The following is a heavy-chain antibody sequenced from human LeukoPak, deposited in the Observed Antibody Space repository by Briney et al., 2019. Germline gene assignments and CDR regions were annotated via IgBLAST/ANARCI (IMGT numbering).Heavy chain of an antibody. J-gene: IGHJ6*02. V-gene: IGHV4-34*01. CDR1: GGFFSGYY. Sequence: SETLSLTCPVYGGFFSGYYWSGIRQPPGKGLEGIGEINHSGSTNYNPSLKSRVTISVDTSKNQFSLKLSSVTAADTAVYYCARVGYCSSTSCPRDGMDAWGQGTTVTVSS. CDR2: INHSGST. D-gene: IGHD2-2*01. CDR3: ARVGYCSSTSCPRDGMDA.